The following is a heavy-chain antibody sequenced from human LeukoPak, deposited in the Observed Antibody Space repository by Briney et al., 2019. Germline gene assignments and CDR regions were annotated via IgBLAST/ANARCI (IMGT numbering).Heavy chain of an antibody. D-gene: IGHD4-11*01. V-gene: IGHV4-4*02. CDR3: ARVWGNYYYFDY. J-gene: IGHJ4*02. CDR1: GGSISSYS. CDR2: IYHSGST. Sequence: SETLSLTCTVSGGSISSYSWSWIRQPPGKGLEWIGEIYHSGSTNYNPSLKSRVTISVDKSKNQFSLKLSSVTAADTAVYYCARVWGNYYYFDYWGQGTLVTVSS.